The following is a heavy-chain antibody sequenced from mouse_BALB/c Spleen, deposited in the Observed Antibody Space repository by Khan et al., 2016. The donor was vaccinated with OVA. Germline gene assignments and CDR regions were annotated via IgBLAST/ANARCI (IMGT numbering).Heavy chain of an antibody. CDR1: GYSITSGYN. V-gene: IGHV3-1*02. D-gene: IGHD2-4*01. J-gene: IGHJ3*01. Sequence: QLVESGPDLVKPSQSLSLTCTVTGYSITSGYNWHWIRQFPGNKLEWMGYIHYSGSTNYNPSLKSRISITRDTSKNQFFLQLNSVTTEDTATYYCAGLRRGSWFAYWGQGTLVTVSA. CDR3: AGLRRGSWFAY. CDR2: IHYSGST.